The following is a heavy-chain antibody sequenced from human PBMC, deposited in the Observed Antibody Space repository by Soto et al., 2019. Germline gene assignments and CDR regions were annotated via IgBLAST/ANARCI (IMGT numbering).Heavy chain of an antibody. CDR1: GFTFSSYS. V-gene: IGHV3-21*01. D-gene: IGHD5-12*01. Sequence: EVQLVESGGGLVKPGGSLRLSCAASGFTFSSYSMNWVRQAPGKGLEWVSSISSSSSYIYYADSVKGRFTISRDNAKNSLYLQMNSLRAEDTAVYYCARAPLGGATIHFEYWGQGTLVTVSS. CDR2: ISSSSSYI. CDR3: ARAPLGGATIHFEY. J-gene: IGHJ4*02.